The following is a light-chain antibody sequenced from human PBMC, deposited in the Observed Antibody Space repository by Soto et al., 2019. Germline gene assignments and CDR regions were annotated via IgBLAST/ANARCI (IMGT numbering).Light chain of an antibody. Sequence: DIQMTQSPSSLSASIGDRVTLTCRASQSVSSFLNWFHQKPGKAPKLLIFAASSLPSGVPPRFSGSGSGTEFTLTISSLEPEDFAVYYCQHYGNSHLTFGGGTKVDIK. CDR1: QSVSSF. CDR2: AAS. CDR3: QHYGNSHLT. V-gene: IGKV1-39*01. J-gene: IGKJ4*01.